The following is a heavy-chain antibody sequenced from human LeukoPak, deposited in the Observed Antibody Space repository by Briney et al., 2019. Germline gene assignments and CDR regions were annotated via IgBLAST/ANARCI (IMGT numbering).Heavy chain of an antibody. CDR2: ISYDGSNK. CDR3: AREGWGYYFDY. Sequence: GSLRLSCAASGITFRSDVMSWVRQAPGKGLEWVAVISYDGSNKYYADSVKGRFTISRDNSKNTLYLQMNSLRAEDTAVYYCAREGWGYYFDYWGQGTLVTVSS. V-gene: IGHV3-30-3*01. J-gene: IGHJ4*02. D-gene: IGHD3-16*01. CDR1: GITFRSDV.